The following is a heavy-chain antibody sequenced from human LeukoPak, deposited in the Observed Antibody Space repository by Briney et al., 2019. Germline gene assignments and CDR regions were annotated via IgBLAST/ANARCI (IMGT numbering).Heavy chain of an antibody. CDR2: ISSSSSAI. J-gene: IGHJ5*02. D-gene: IGHD3-10*01. CDR3: ARDITAFASWFDP. Sequence: PRGSLRLSCAASGFTFSDYYMSWIRQAPGKGPEWGSYISSSSSAIYYADSVKGRFTISRDNAKNSLYLQMNSLRAEDTAVYYCARDITAFASWFDPWGQGTLVTVSS. V-gene: IGHV3-11*01. CDR1: GFTFSDYY.